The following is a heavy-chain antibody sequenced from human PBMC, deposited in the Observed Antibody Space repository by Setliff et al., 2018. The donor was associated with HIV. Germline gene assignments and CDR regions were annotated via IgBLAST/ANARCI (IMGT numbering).Heavy chain of an antibody. V-gene: IGHV1-69*05. CDR3: ARDRAEADVGGGVRGPTYFCDY. CDR1: GGTFSTSA. D-gene: IGHD3-16*01. Sequence: SVKVSCKASGGTFSTSAISWVRQAPGRGLEWMGGIIPVFGSARYAQKFQDRITITTDESTSSVFVELSNLRPDDTAIYYCARDRAEADVGGGVRGPTYFCDYWGQGTLVTVSS. CDR2: IIPVFGSA. J-gene: IGHJ4*02.